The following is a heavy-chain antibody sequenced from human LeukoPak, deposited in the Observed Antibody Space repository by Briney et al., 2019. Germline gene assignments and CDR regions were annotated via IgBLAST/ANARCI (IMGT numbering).Heavy chain of an antibody. CDR2: ISSSSSYI. CDR3: ASLQSAFDWNNTPSDY. Sequence: PGGSLRLSCAASGFTFSSYSMNWVRQAPGKGLEWVSSISSSSSYIYYADSVKGRFTISRDNAKNSLYLQMNSLRAEDTAVYYCASLQSAFDWNNTPSDYWGQGTLVTVSS. V-gene: IGHV3-21*01. D-gene: IGHD3-9*01. J-gene: IGHJ4*02. CDR1: GFTFSSYS.